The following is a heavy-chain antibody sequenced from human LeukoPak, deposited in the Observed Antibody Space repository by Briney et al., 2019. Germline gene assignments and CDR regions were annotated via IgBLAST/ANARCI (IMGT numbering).Heavy chain of an antibody. CDR3: AKEEHQNDAFDI. D-gene: IGHD1-26*01. J-gene: IGHJ3*02. CDR1: GYIFTGYY. CDR2: INPNSGDT. V-gene: IGHV1-2*02. Sequence: GASVKVSCKASGYIFTGYYMHGVRQAPGQRREGMGWINPNSGDTKYAQKVQGRVTMTRETSIRTAYMELSRLRSDDTAVYYCAKEEHQNDAFDIWGQGTLVTVSS.